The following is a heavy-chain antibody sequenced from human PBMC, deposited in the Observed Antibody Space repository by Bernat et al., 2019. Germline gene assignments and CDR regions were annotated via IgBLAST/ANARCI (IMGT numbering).Heavy chain of an antibody. CDR1: GLTFSSYA. V-gene: IGHV3-23*01. Sequence: EVQRLESGGGLVQPGGSLRLSCAAAGLTFSSYAMSWVRQAPGKGLEWVSAISGSGGKTYYADSVKGRFTISRDNSKNTLYLQMNSLRAEDTAVYYCAREKYSSGWFDYWGQGTLVTVSS. CDR2: ISGSGGKT. CDR3: AREKYSSGWFDY. D-gene: IGHD6-19*01. J-gene: IGHJ4*02.